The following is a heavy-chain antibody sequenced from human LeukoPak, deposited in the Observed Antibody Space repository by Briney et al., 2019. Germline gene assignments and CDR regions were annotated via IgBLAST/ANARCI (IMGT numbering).Heavy chain of an antibody. D-gene: IGHD5-24*01. CDR1: GFTFSSYS. J-gene: IGHJ4*02. Sequence: GGSLRLSCAAPGFTFSSYSMNWVRQAPGKGLEWVSSISSSSSYIYYADSVKGRFTISRDNAKNSLYLQMNSLRAEDTAVYYCARDGDGYSEGYFDYWGQGTLVTVSS. V-gene: IGHV3-21*01. CDR3: ARDGDGYSEGYFDY. CDR2: ISSSSSYI.